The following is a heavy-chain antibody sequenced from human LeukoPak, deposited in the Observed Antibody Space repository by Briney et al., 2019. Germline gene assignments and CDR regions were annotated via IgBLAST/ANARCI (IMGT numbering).Heavy chain of an antibody. CDR1: GASISSSY. CDR3: ARHSRPFSMVRGVIGFDY. J-gene: IGHJ4*02. CDR2: IYYSGST. Sequence: SETLSLTCTVSGASISSSYWSWIRQPPGKGLEWIGYIYYSGSTNYNPSLKSRVTISVDTSKNQFSLKLSSVTAADTAVYYCARHSRPFSMVRGVIGFDYWGQGTLVTVSS. V-gene: IGHV4-59*08. D-gene: IGHD3-10*01.